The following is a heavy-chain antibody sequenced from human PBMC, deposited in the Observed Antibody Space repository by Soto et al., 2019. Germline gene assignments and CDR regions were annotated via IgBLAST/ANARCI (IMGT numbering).Heavy chain of an antibody. Sequence: QVQLVQSGAEVKKPGASVKVSCKASGYTFTSYGISWVRQAPGQGLEWMGWISAYNGNTNYVQKLQGRVTKTTDTSRSTAYMELRRLRSADLAVYYCPRDFGLVVVADAFDIWGQGTMVTLSS. CDR2: ISAYNGNT. J-gene: IGHJ3*02. D-gene: IGHD2-15*01. CDR3: PRDFGLVVVADAFDI. CDR1: GYTFTSYG. V-gene: IGHV1-18*03.